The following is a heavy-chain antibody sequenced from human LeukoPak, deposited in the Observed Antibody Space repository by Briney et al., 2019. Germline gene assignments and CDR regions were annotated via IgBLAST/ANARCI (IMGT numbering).Heavy chain of an antibody. V-gene: IGHV1-8*03. J-gene: IGHJ4*02. D-gene: IGHD2-15*01. CDR1: GYIFTTLD. CDR3: ARAAGSPDF. CDR2: MNPNSGHT. Sequence: ASVKVSCKASGYIFTTLDINWVRQATGQGLEWLGWMNPNSGHTGFAQKFQGRLTLTRNTSISTAYMELTSLRSEDTAVYYCARAAGSPDFWGQGTLVTVSS.